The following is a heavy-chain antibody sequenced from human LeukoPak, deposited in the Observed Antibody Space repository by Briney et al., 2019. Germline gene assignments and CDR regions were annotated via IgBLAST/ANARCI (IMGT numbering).Heavy chain of an antibody. CDR1: GGSISNYY. D-gene: IGHD6-19*01. CDR3: ARLGAVAGPPFDY. J-gene: IGHJ4*02. Sequence: SETLSLTCTVSGGSISNYYWGWIRQPPGKGLEWIGSIYYSGSTYYNPSLKSRVTISVDTSKNQFSLKLSSVTAADTAVYYCARLGAVAGPPFDYWGQGTLVTVSS. V-gene: IGHV4-39*01. CDR2: IYYSGST.